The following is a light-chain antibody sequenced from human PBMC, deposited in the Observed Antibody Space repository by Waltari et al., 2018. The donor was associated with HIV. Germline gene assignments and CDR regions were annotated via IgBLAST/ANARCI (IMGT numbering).Light chain of an antibody. CDR1: QGISSY. V-gene: IGKV1-9*01. Sequence: DIQLTQSPSFLSASVGDRVTITCRASQGISSYLAWYQQKPGKAPNLLIYAASTLQYGVPSRFSGSGSGTEFTLTISSLQPEDFATYDCQQLNSYPLTFGGGTKVEIK. CDR3: QQLNSYPLT. CDR2: AAS. J-gene: IGKJ4*01.